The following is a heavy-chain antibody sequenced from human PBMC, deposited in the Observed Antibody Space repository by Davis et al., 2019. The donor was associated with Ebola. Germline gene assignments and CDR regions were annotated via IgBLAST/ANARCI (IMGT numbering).Heavy chain of an antibody. J-gene: IGHJ4*02. V-gene: IGHV3-21*01. D-gene: IGHD3-22*01. CDR1: GFTFSSYS. Sequence: GESLKISCAASGFTFSSYSMNWVRQAPGKGLEWVSSISSSSSYIYYADSVKGRFTISRDNAKNSLYLQMNSLRAEDTAVYYCARDGRTMIVAGFDYWGQGTLVTVSS. CDR3: ARDGRTMIVAGFDY. CDR2: ISSSSSYI.